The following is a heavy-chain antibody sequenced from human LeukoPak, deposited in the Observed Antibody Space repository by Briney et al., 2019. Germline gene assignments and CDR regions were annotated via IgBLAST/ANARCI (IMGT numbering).Heavy chain of an antibody. J-gene: IGHJ6*03. CDR1: GFTFSSYG. D-gene: IGHD6-19*01. V-gene: IGHV3-23*01. Sequence: GGSLRLSCAASGFTFSSYGMSWVRQAPGKGLEWVSAISGSGGSTYYADSVKGRFTISRDNSKNTLYLQMNSLRAEDTALYYCARGYSSGWYPNYMDVWGKGTTVTVSS. CDR3: ARGYSSGWYPNYMDV. CDR2: ISGSGGST.